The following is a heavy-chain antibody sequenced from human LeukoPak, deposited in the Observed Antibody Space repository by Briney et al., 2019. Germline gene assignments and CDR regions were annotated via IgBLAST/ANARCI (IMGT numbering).Heavy chain of an antibody. D-gene: IGHD3-22*01. V-gene: IGHV1-69*06. CDR3: ARDYRYYGSSGYYPY. J-gene: IGHJ4*02. CDR2: IIPIFGTA. Sequence: ASVKVSCKASGGTFSSYAISWVRQAPGQGLEWMGRIIPIFGTANYAQKFQGRVTITADKSTSTAYMELSSLRSEDTAVYYCARDYRYYGSSGYYPYWGQGILVTVSS. CDR1: GGTFSSYA.